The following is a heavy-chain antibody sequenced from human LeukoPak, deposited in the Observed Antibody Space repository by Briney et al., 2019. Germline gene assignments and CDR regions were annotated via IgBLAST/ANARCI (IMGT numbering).Heavy chain of an antibody. CDR1: GGSISDYF. CDR2: IHYSGTN. J-gene: IGHJ4*02. CDR3: VRQKAVNADFEY. V-gene: IGHV4-59*08. D-gene: IGHD2-8*01. Sequence: SETLSFTCTVSGGSISDYFWSWFRQSPGKGLEWIGNIHYSGTNTYNPSLESRLSMSVDTSKNQFSLTLNSATAADTAVYYCVRQKAVNADFEYWGQGTLVTVAS.